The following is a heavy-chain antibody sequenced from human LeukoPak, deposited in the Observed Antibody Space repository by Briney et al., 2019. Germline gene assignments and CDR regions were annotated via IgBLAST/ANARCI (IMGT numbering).Heavy chain of an antibody. CDR3: AKDGSSSSPFDY. Sequence: GGSLRLSCAASGFTFDDYAMHWVRQTPGKGLEWVSLISGDGGSTYYADSVKGRFTISRDNSKNSLYLQMNSLRTGDTALYYCAKDGSSSSPFDYWGQGTLVAVSS. D-gene: IGHD6-13*01. CDR2: ISGDGGST. J-gene: IGHJ4*02. CDR1: GFTFDDYA. V-gene: IGHV3-43*02.